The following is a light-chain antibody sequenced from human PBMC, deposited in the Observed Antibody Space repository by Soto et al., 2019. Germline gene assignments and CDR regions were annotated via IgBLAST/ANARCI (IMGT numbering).Light chain of an antibody. V-gene: IGLV2-14*01. CDR2: DVS. CDR3: SSYTSSSTYV. CDR1: SSDVGGYNY. Sequence: QSVLTRPASVSVAPGRASPISCTGTSSDVGGYNYVSWHQQHPGKAPKLMIYDVSNRPSGVSNRFSGSKSGNTASLTISGLQAEDEADYYCSSYTSSSTYVFGTGTKVTVL. J-gene: IGLJ1*01.